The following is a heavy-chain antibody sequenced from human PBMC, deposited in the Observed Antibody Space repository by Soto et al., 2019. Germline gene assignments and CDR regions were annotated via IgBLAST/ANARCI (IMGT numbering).Heavy chain of an antibody. CDR2: IYYSGST. J-gene: IGHJ6*02. CDR3: ARFHDRPGYYYYYYGMDV. D-gene: IGHD1-1*01. Sequence: SETLSLTCTVSGGSISSYYWSWMRQPPGKGLEWIGYIYYSGSTNYNPSLKSRVTISVDTSKNQFSLKLSSVTAADTAVYYCARFHDRPGYYYYYYGMDVWGQGTTVTVSS. CDR1: GGSISSYY. V-gene: IGHV4-59*01.